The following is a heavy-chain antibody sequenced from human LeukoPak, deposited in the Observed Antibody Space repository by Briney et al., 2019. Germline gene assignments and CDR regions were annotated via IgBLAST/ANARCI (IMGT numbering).Heavy chain of an antibody. CDR3: ARGTNYDFWSGYYSAGDY. CDR2: IKEDGSET. J-gene: IGHJ4*02. D-gene: IGHD3-3*01. V-gene: IGHV3-7*01. Sequence: GGSLRLSCVASGFTFTDYWMTWVRQAPGKGLEWVANIKEDGSETYYGSSVQGRFIISRDNTKNSVYLQMNSLRAEDTAVYYCARGTNYDFWSGYYSAGDYWGQGTLVTVSS. CDR1: GFTFTDYW.